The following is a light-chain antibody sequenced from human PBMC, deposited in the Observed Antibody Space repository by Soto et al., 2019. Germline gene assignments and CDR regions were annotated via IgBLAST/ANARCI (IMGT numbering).Light chain of an antibody. CDR1: QSISTY. V-gene: IGKV1-39*01. Sequence: IQMTQSPSSLSASVGDRVTITCRSSQSISTYLNWYQQKPGKAPKLLIYAASTLQSGVPSRFTGSTSGTDFTLTISSLQPEDFATYYCQHSYSTPRTFGQGTKVEIK. CDR2: AAS. CDR3: QHSYSTPRT. J-gene: IGKJ1*01.